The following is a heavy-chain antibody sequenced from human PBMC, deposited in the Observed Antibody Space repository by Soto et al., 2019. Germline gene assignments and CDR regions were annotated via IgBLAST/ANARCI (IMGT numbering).Heavy chain of an antibody. Sequence: KTGGSPRLSCAASGFTFSSYSMNWVRQAPGKGLEWVSSISSSSSYIYYADSVKGRFTISRDNAKNSLYLQMNSLRAEDTAVYYCARERSRGYCSSTSCYQRRNSGMDVWGQGTTVTVSS. CDR3: ARERSRGYCSSTSCYQRRNSGMDV. CDR1: GFTFSSYS. D-gene: IGHD2-2*01. J-gene: IGHJ6*02. CDR2: ISSSSSYI. V-gene: IGHV3-21*01.